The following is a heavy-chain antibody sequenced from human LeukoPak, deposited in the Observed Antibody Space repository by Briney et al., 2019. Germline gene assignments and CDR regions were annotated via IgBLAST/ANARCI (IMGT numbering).Heavy chain of an antibody. CDR2: ISSSGSTI. Sequence: GGSLRLSCAASGFTFSDYYMSWIRQAPGKGLEWVSYISSSGSTIYYADSVKGRFTISRDNAKNSLYLQMNSLRAGDTAVYYCASESYYYGSGSPIDYWGQGTLVTVSS. D-gene: IGHD3-10*01. CDR1: GFTFSDYY. J-gene: IGHJ4*02. V-gene: IGHV3-11*01. CDR3: ASESYYYGSGSPIDY.